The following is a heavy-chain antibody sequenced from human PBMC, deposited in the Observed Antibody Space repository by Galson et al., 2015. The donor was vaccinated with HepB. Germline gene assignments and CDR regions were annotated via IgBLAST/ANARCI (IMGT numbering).Heavy chain of an antibody. D-gene: IGHD1/OR15-1a*01. Sequence: LRLSCAASGFTFRSYSMNWVRQAPGKGLEWVSSISPNDDYIYYANSLRGRFSISRDNAENSLYLQINSLRAEDTAVYYCARGGLQKQRNDYFDYWGRGTLVTVPS. CDR1: GFTFRSYS. CDR3: ARGGLQKQRNDYFDY. J-gene: IGHJ4*02. V-gene: IGHV3-21*01. CDR2: ISPNDDYI.